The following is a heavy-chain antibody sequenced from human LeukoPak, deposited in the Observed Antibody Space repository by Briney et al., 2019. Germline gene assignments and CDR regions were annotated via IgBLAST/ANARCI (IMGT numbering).Heavy chain of an antibody. D-gene: IGHD6-19*01. CDR2: ISSSGSYI. V-gene: IGHV3-21*01. CDR1: GFTFSSYS. CDR3: ARDVLSAYSSGWHTPFDY. Sequence: GGSLRLSCAASGFTFSSYSMNWVRQAPGKGREWVSSISSSGSYIYYADSVKGRFTISRDNAQHSLYLQMNSLRAEDTAVYYCARDVLSAYSSGWHTPFDYWGQGTLVTVSS. J-gene: IGHJ4*02.